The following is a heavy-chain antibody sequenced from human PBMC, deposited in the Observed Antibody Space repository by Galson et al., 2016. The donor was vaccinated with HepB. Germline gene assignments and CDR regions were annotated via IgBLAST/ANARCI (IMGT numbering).Heavy chain of an antibody. CDR1: GYTFTTYY. CDR3: AGGESGYGWDWFDP. D-gene: IGHD5-12*01. Sequence: SVKVSCKASGYTFTTYYIHWVRQAPGQGLEWMGIINPSGGSTSYAQKFQGRVTMTRDTSTSTVYMELNSLRSDDTAVYFCAGGESGYGWDWFDPWGQGTLVTVSS. V-gene: IGHV1-46*01. J-gene: IGHJ5*02. CDR2: INPSGGST.